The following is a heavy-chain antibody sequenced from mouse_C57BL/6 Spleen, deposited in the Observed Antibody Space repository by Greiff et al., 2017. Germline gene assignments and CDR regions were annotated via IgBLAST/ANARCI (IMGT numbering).Heavy chain of an antibody. D-gene: IGHD3-1*01. J-gene: IGHJ1*03. Sequence: VQLQQSGAELVMPGASVKLSCKASGYTFTSYWMHWVKQRPGQGLEWIGEIDPSDSYTNYNKKFKGKSTLTVDKSSSTAYMQLSSLTSEDSAVYYCARGGSYWYFDVWGTGTTVTVSS. CDR1: GYTFTSYW. V-gene: IGHV1-69*01. CDR2: IDPSDSYT. CDR3: ARGGSYWYFDV.